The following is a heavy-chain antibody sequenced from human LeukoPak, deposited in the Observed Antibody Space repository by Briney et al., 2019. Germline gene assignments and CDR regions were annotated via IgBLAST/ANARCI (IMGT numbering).Heavy chain of an antibody. CDR3: TTRSPARYCSDGACYSSADY. V-gene: IGHV3-15*07. CDR2: IRSKADGGTP. CDR1: GFTVSSIY. J-gene: IGHJ4*02. Sequence: GGSLRLSCAVSGFTVSSIYMTWVRQAPGKGLEWVGHIRSKADGGTPDYIAPVKGRFTISRDDSKDTLYLQMNSLNTEDTAMYYCTTRSPARYCSDGACYSSADYWGQGTLVTVSS. D-gene: IGHD2-15*01.